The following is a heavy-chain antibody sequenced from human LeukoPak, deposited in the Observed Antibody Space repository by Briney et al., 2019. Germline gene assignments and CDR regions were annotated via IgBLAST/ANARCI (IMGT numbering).Heavy chain of an antibody. J-gene: IGHJ6*02. CDR1: GYIFTGYY. D-gene: IGHD6-13*01. CDR3: ARPAAAGYGMDV. Sequence: GASVKVSFKASGYIFTGYYMHWVRQAPGQGLEWMGWINPDSGGTNYAQKFQGRVTMTRDTSISTAYMEVTWLRSDDTAVYYCARPAAAGYGMDVWGQGTTVTVSS. V-gene: IGHV1-2*02. CDR2: INPDSGGT.